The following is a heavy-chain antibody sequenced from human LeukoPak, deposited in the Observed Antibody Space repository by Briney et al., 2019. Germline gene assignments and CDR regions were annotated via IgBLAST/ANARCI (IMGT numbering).Heavy chain of an antibody. CDR1: GLTFSSYG. V-gene: IGHV3-30*18. D-gene: IGHD1-1*01. J-gene: IGHJ4*02. Sequence: PGGSLRLSWAASGLTFSSYGMHWVRQAPGKGLEWVAVISYDGSNKYYADSVKGRFTISRDNSKNTLYLQMNSLRAEDTAVYYCAKVQPTWKESLVDYWGQGTLVTVSS. CDR2: ISYDGSNK. CDR3: AKVQPTWKESLVDY.